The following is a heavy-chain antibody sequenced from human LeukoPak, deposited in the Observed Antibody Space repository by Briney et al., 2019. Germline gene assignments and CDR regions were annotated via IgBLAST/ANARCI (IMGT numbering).Heavy chain of an antibody. CDR3: ARANPCIAGFVY. CDR2: ISSSSSYI. D-gene: IGHD6-13*01. Sequence: PGGSLRLSCAASGFTFSSYWMNWVRQAPGKGLEWVSYISSSSSYIYYADSVKGRFTISRDNAKNSLYLQMNSLRAEDTAVYYCARANPCIAGFVYWGQGTLVTVSS. V-gene: IGHV3-21*05. CDR1: GFTFSSYW. J-gene: IGHJ4*02.